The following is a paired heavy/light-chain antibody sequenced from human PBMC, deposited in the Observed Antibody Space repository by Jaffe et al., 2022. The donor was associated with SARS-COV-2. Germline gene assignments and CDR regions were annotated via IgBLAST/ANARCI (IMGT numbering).Light chain of an antibody. V-gene: IGKV1-5*03. CDR3: QQYNKGEA. CDR1: QSISSW. CDR2: KAS. Sequence: DIQMTQSPSTLSASVGDRVTITCRASQSISSWLAWYQQKPGKAPKLLIYKASSLESGVPSRFSGSGSGTEFTLTISSLQPDDFATYYCQQYNKGEAFGQGTKLEIK. J-gene: IGKJ2*01.
Heavy chain of an antibody. D-gene: IGHD3-9*01. CDR2: IYWNDDK. V-gene: IGHV2-5*01. CDR1: GFSLSTSGVG. Sequence: QITLKESGPTLVKPTQTLTLTCTFSGFSLSTSGVGVGWIRQPPGKALEWLALIYWNDDKRYSPSLKSRLTITKDTSKNQVVLTMTNMDPVDTATYYCAHRREVLRYFDWYSYAHFDYWGQGTLVTVSS. CDR3: AHRREVLRYFDWYSYAHFDY. J-gene: IGHJ4*02.